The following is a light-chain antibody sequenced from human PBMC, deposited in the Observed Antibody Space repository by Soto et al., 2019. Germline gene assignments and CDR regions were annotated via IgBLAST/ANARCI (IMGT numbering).Light chain of an antibody. Sequence: SYELTQPPSGSAAPGKTAMLTCGGNNIGSKSVHWYQQKPGQAPVLVIYYDSDRPSGIPERFSGSNSGNTATLTISRVEAGDEADYYCQVWDSSSDHPYAFGAGTKVTVL. J-gene: IGLJ1*01. V-gene: IGLV3-21*04. CDR2: YDS. CDR1: NIGSKS. CDR3: QVWDSSSDHPYA.